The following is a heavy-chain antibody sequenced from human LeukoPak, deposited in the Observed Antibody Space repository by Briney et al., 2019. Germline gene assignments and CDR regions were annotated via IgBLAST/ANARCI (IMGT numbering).Heavy chain of an antibody. D-gene: IGHD3-10*01. J-gene: IGHJ4*02. CDR3: ARVFGARRGFDY. CDR2: IYYSGST. V-gene: IGHV4-59*01. CDR1: GGSLSSYY. Sequence: SETLSLTCTVSGGSLSSYYWSWIRQPPGKGLEWIGYIYYSGSTNYNPSLKSRVTISVDTSKNQFSLKLSSVTAADTAVYYCARVFGARRGFDYWGQGTLVTVSS.